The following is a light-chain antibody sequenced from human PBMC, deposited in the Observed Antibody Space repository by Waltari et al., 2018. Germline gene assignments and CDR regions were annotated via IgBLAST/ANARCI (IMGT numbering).Light chain of an antibody. Sequence: DIQMTQSPSSLSASVGDRVTITCRASQTISRYLNWYQQKPGKAPNLLIYAASSLQSGVPSRFSGSGSGRDFTLIITSLQPGDFATYYCQQSYSFTRTFGQGTKVEIK. J-gene: IGKJ1*01. V-gene: IGKV1-39*01. CDR1: QTISRY. CDR2: AAS. CDR3: QQSYSFTRT.